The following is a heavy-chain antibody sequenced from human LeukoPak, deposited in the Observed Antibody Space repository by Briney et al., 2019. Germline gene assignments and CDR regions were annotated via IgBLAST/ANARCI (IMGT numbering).Heavy chain of an antibody. CDR3: ARTVYYYDSSGYYYLIDY. Sequence: ASVKVSCKASGYTFTSYGISWVRQAPGQGLEWMGWISAYNGNTNYAQKLQGRVTMTTDTSTSTAYMELRSLRSDDTAVYYCARTVYYYDSSGYYYLIDYWGQGTLVTVSS. V-gene: IGHV1-18*01. D-gene: IGHD3-22*01. J-gene: IGHJ4*02. CDR2: ISAYNGNT. CDR1: GYTFTSYG.